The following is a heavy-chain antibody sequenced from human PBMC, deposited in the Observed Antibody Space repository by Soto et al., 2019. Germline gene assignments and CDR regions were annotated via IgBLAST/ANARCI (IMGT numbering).Heavy chain of an antibody. V-gene: IGHV4-31*04. CDR1: GGSITSGGYY. CDR3: AQSPGGFFDRIDS. D-gene: IGHD3-9*01. CDR2: IYPGGKT. Sequence: QLRLQESGPGLVKPSQTLSLMCSVSGGSITSGGYYWSWLRQYPGTGLEWIGYIYPGGKTNYNPSLKTRATVSIATSQNNFPLALTSVTAADTALYYCAQSPGGFFDRIDSWGQGTLVTVSS. J-gene: IGHJ4*02.